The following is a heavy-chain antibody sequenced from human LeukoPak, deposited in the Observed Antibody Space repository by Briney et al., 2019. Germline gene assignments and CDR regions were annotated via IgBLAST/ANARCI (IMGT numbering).Heavy chain of an antibody. Sequence: PGGSLRLSCAASGFTFSSYWMSWVRQAPGKGLEWVANIKQDGSEKYYVDSVKGRFTISRDNAKNSLYLQMNSLRAEDTAVYYCARDLYNWNFDYFDYWGQGTLVTVSS. CDR1: GFTFSSYW. V-gene: IGHV3-7*01. D-gene: IGHD1-7*01. CDR3: ARDLYNWNFDYFDY. CDR2: IKQDGSEK. J-gene: IGHJ4*02.